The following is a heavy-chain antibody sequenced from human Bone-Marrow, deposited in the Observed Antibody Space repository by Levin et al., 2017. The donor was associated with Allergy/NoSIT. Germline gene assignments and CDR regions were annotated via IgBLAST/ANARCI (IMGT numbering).Heavy chain of an antibody. CDR3: ARLARPAGFYDSSDSFDI. J-gene: IGHJ3*02. CDR1: GFTFSNYA. Sequence: SGGSLRLSCAASGFTFSNYAMSWVRQAPGKGLEWFAGFRDTRYTNYADSVNGRFTISRDNSRNMFYLQMNSLSAEDTAVYYCARLARPAGFYDSSDSFDIWGQGTMVTVSS. D-gene: IGHD3-22*01. CDR2: FRDTRYT. V-gene: IGHV3-23*01.